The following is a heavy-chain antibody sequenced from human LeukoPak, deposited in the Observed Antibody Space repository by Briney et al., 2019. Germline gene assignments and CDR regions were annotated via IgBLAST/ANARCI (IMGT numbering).Heavy chain of an antibody. Sequence: LAGGSLRLSCGASGFTFSSFGMHWVRQAPGKGLECVAFIRSDGTNKYYADSVKGRFTISRDNAKNSLYLQMSSLRAEDTAVYYCARDVHYSFDYWGQGTLVTVSS. CDR1: GFTFSSFG. CDR3: ARDVHYSFDY. D-gene: IGHD3-3*02. CDR2: IRSDGTNK. J-gene: IGHJ4*02. V-gene: IGHV3-30*02.